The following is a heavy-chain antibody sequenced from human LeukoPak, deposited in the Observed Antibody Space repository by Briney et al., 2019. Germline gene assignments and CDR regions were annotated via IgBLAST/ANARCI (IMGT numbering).Heavy chain of an antibody. Sequence: SETLSLTCAVYGVSFSGYYWSWIRQPPGKGLEWIGEINHSGSTNYNPSLKSRVTISVDTSKNQFSLKLSSVTAADTAVYYCARRRGYSYGTFDYWGQGTLVTVSS. CDR2: INHSGST. CDR3: ARRRGYSYGTFDY. CDR1: GVSFSGYY. D-gene: IGHD5-18*01. J-gene: IGHJ4*02. V-gene: IGHV4-34*01.